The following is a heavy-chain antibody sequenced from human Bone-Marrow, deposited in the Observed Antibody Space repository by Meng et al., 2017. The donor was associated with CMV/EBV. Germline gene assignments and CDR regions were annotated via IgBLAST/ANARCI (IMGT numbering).Heavy chain of an antibody. CDR2: MNPNSGGT. Sequence: ASVKVSCKTSGYTFTSYDINWLRQATGQGIEWMGWMNPNSGGTNYAQKFQGRVTMTRDTSISTAYMELSRLRSDDTAVYYCARGTMRTLYYVDYWGQGTLVTVSS. V-gene: IGHV1-2*02. CDR3: ARGTMRTLYYVDY. D-gene: IGHD3-10*02. J-gene: IGHJ4*02. CDR1: GYTFTSYD.